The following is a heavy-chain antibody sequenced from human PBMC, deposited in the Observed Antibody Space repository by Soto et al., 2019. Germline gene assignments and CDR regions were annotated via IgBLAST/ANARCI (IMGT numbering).Heavy chain of an antibody. CDR3: ARGTRAYCGGDCYYQYFQH. J-gene: IGHJ1*01. D-gene: IGHD2-21*02. CDR2: IWYDGSNK. V-gene: IGHV3-33*01. Sequence: QVQLVESGGGVVQPGRSLRLSCAASGFTFSSYGMHWVRQAPGKGLEWVAVIWYDGSNKYYADSVKGRFTISRDNSKNTLYLQMNSLRAEDTAMYYCARGTRAYCGGDCYYQYFQHWGQGTLVTVSS. CDR1: GFTFSSYG.